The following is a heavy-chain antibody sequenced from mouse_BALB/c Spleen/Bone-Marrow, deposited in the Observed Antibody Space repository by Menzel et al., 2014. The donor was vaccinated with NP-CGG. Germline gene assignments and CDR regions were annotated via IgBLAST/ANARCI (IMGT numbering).Heavy chain of an antibody. V-gene: IGHV2-9*02. CDR3: ARAAYRYDVTWFAY. CDR2: IWAGGST. CDR1: GFSLTSYG. J-gene: IGHJ3*01. D-gene: IGHD2-14*01. Sequence: QVQLKHSGPGLVAPSQSLSITCTVSGFSLTSYGVHWVRQPPGKGLEWLGVIWAGGSTNYNSALMSRLSISKDNSKSQVFLKMNILQTDDTAMYYCARAAYRYDVTWFAYWGQGALVTVSA.